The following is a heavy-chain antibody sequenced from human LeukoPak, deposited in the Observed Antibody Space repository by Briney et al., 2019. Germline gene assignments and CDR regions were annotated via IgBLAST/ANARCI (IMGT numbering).Heavy chain of an antibody. V-gene: IGHV1-69*13. CDR2: IIPIFGTA. Sequence: GASVKVSCKASGYTFTSYGISWVRQAPGQGLEWMGGIIPIFGTANYAQKFQGRVTITADESTSTAYMELSSLRSEDTAVYYCARSASVVVPAASIILAYYYYYYMDVWGKGTTVTISS. CDR1: GYTFTSYG. CDR3: ARSASVVVPAASIILAYYYYYYMDV. D-gene: IGHD2-2*01. J-gene: IGHJ6*03.